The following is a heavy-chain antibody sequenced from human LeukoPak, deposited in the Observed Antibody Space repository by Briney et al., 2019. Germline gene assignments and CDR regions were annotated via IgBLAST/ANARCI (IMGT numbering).Heavy chain of an antibody. Sequence: SVKVSCKASGGTFSSYAISWVRQAPGQGLEWMGRIIPILGIANYAQKFQGRVTITADKSTSTAYMELSSLRSEDTAVYYCASLSLLERHYFGYWGQGTLVTVSS. CDR2: IIPILGIA. CDR1: GGTFSSYA. V-gene: IGHV1-69*04. D-gene: IGHD3-3*01. J-gene: IGHJ4*02. CDR3: ASLSLLERHYFGY.